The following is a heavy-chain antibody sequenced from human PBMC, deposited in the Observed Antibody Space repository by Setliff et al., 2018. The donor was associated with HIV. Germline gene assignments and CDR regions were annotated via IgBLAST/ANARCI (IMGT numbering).Heavy chain of an antibody. J-gene: IGHJ3*02. CDR1: GGSISSSDYY. D-gene: IGHD2-15*01. Sequence: SETLSLTCTVSGGSISSSDYYWGWLRQPPGKGLEWIGNIYYSGSTYYNPSLKSRLTISVDTSKNQFSLKLSSATAADTAVYYCARGGYCSGGSCYSTRHAFDIWGQGTMVTVSS. CDR2: IYYSGST. CDR3: ARGGYCSGGSCYSTRHAFDI. V-gene: IGHV4-39*01.